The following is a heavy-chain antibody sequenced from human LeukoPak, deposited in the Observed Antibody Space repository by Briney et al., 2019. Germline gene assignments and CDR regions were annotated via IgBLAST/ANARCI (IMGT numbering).Heavy chain of an antibody. CDR1: GFTLSNAW. J-gene: IGHJ5*02. D-gene: IGHD3-16*01. CDR3: ARGYLGGLDP. Sequence: PGGSLRLSCVASGFTLSNAWMSWVRQAPGKGLEWVSSISSSSSYIYYADSVKGRFTISRDNAKNSLYLQMNSLRAEDTAVYYCARGYLGGLDPWGQGTLVTVSS. CDR2: ISSSSSYI. V-gene: IGHV3-21*01.